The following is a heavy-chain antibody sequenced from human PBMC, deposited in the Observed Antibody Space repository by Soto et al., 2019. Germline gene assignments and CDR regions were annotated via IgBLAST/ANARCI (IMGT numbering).Heavy chain of an antibody. Sequence: GESLKISCKGSGYSFTSYWIGWVRQMPGKGLEWMGIIYPGDSDTRYSPSFQGQVTISADKSISTAYLQWSSLKASDTAMYYCARQKGRSSSSYIGWFDPWGQGTLVTVS. CDR1: GYSFTSYW. V-gene: IGHV5-51*01. CDR2: IYPGDSDT. CDR3: ARQKGRSSSSYIGWFDP. D-gene: IGHD2-2*02. J-gene: IGHJ5*02.